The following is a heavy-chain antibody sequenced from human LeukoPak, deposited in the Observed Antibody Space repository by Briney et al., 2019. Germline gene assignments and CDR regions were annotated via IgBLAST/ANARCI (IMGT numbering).Heavy chain of an antibody. CDR1: GGSISSSSYY. J-gene: IGHJ4*02. D-gene: IGHD2-2*01. CDR2: IYYSGST. CDR3: ARRGQYCSSTSCYPFDY. V-gene: IGHV4-39*01. Sequence: PSETLSLTCTVSGGSISSSSYYWGWIRQPPGKGLEWIGSIYYSGSTYYNPSLKSRVTMSVDTSKNQFSLKLSSVTAADTAVYYCARRGQYCSSTSCYPFDYWGQGTLVTVSS.